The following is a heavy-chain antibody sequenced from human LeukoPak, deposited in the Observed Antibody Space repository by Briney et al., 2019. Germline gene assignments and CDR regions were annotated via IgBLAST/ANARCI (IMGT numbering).Heavy chain of an antibody. CDR1: GFTFSSYS. V-gene: IGHV3-21*01. CDR3: ARVSNWNLDY. CDR2: ISSSSSYI. Sequence: GGSLRLSCAGSGFTFSSYSMNWVRQAPGKGLEWVSSISSSSSYIYYADSVKGRFTISRDNAKNSLYLQMNSLRAEDTAVYYCARVSNWNLDYWGQGTLVTVSS. D-gene: IGHD1-1*01. J-gene: IGHJ4*02.